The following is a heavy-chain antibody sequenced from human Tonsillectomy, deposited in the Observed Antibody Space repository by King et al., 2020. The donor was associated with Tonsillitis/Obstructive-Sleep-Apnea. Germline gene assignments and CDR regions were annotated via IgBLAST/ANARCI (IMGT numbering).Heavy chain of an antibody. CDR2: IYYSGST. D-gene: IGHD3-10*01. V-gene: IGHV4-59*12. CDR1: GGSISSYY. J-gene: IGHJ4*02. Sequence: QLQESGPGLVKPSETLSLTCTVSGGSISSYYWSWIRQTPGKGLEWIGYIYYSGSTNYNPSLKSRVTISVDKSKNQFFLKLSSVTAADTAVYYCARVRGVWFGELSKYYFDYWGQGTLVTVSS. CDR3: ARVRGVWFGELSKYYFDY.